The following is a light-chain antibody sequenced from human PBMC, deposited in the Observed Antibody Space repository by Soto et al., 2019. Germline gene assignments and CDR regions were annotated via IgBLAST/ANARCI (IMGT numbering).Light chain of an antibody. CDR1: SCDIGAYNY. Sequence: QSALTQPPSASGSPGQSVAISCTGTSCDIGAYNYVSWYQQHPGKAPKLMIFEVSKRPSGVPDRFSGSKSGNTASLTVSGLQAEDEADYYCSSYAGSNNLGVFGGGTKLTVL. CDR3: SSYAGSNNLGV. V-gene: IGLV2-8*01. CDR2: EVS. J-gene: IGLJ2*01.